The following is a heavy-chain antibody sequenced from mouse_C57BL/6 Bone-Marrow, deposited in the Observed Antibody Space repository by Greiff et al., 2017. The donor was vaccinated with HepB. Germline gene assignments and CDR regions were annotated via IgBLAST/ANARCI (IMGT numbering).Heavy chain of an antibody. CDR3: AMIYYGNAAWFAY. CDR1: GYTFTSYG. J-gene: IGHJ3*01. D-gene: IGHD2-1*01. Sequence: VQLQQSGAELARPGASVKLSCKASGYTFTSYGISWVKQRTGQGLEWIGEIYPRSGNTYYNEKFKGKATLTADKSSSTAYMELRSLTSADSAVYFCAMIYYGNAAWFAYWGQGTLVTVSA. V-gene: IGHV1-81*01. CDR2: IYPRSGNT.